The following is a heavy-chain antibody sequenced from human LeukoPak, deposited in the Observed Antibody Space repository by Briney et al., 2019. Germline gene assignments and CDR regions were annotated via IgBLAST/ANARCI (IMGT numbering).Heavy chain of an antibody. CDR1: GGSFSGYY. D-gene: IGHD1-26*01. J-gene: IGHJ4*02. Sequence: SETLSLTCAVYGGSFSGYYWSWIRQPPGKGLEWIGEINHSGSTNYNPSLKSRVTISVDTSKNQFSLRLSSLTVADTAVYYCARQFWGGASYRFDYWGQGALVTVSS. V-gene: IGHV4-34*01. CDR2: INHSGST. CDR3: ARQFWGGASYRFDY.